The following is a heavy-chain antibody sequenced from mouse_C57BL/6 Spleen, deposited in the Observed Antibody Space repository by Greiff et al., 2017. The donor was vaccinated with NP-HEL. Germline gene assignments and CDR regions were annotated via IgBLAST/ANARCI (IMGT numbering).Heavy chain of an antibody. D-gene: IGHD4-1*01. CDR1: GFTFTDYY. CDR3: ARLTGTGAWFAY. V-gene: IGHV7-3*01. Sequence: EVHLVESGGGLVQPGGSLSLSCAASGFTFTDYYMSWVRQPPGKALEWLGFIRNKANGYTTEYSASVKGRFTISRDNSQSILYLQMNALRAEDSATYYCARLTGTGAWFAYWGQGTLVTVSA. CDR2: IRNKANGYTT. J-gene: IGHJ3*01.